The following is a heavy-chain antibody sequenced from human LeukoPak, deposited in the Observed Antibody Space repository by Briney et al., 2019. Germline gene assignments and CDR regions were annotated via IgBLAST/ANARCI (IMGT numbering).Heavy chain of an antibody. CDR3: ARDPIGGGWFGELSNYMDV. Sequence: ESSETLSLTCTVSGGSISSYYWSWIRQPAGKGLEWIGRIYTSGSTNYNPSLKSRVTMSVDTSKNQFSLKLSSVTAADTAVYYCARDPIGGGWFGELSNYMDVWGKGTTVTISS. CDR1: GGSISSYY. J-gene: IGHJ6*03. V-gene: IGHV4-4*07. CDR2: IYTSGST. D-gene: IGHD3-10*01.